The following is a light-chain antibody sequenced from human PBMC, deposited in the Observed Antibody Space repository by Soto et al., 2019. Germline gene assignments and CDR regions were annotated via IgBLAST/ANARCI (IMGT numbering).Light chain of an antibody. CDR2: DAS. CDR1: QSVSSN. Sequence: EVVMTQSPATLSVSPGERATLSCRASQSVSSNLAWYQQKHGQAPRLLIYDASYRATGIPARFSGGGSGTDFTLSISSLEPEDFAVYYCQQYDKWPRTFGQGTKVDI. V-gene: IGKV3D-15*01. J-gene: IGKJ1*01. CDR3: QQYDKWPRT.